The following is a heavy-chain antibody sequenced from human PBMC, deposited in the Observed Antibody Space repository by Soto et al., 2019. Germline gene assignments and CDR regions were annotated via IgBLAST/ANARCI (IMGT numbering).Heavy chain of an antibody. CDR2: ISGSGGST. CDR1: GFTFSSYA. J-gene: IGHJ4*02. V-gene: IGHV3-23*01. Sequence: PGGSLILSCAASGFTFSSYAMSWVRQAPGKGPEWVSAISGSGGSTYYADSVKGRFTISRDNSKNTLYLQMNSLRAEDTAVYYCAKENGYSSSWFEFDYWGQGTLVAVSS. D-gene: IGHD6-13*01. CDR3: AKENGYSSSWFEFDY.